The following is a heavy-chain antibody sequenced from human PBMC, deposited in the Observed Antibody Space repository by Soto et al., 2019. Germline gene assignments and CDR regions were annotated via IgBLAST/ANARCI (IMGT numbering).Heavy chain of an antibody. Sequence: PSQTLSLTCAISGDSVSSNSAAWNWIRQSPSRGLEWLGRTYYRSKWYNDYAVSVKSRITINPDTSKNQFSLQLNSVTPEDTAVYYCARCRGCTGENYYYGMDVWGQGTTVTVSS. CDR1: GDSVSSNSAA. CDR3: ARCRGCTGENYYYGMDV. CDR2: TYYRSKWYN. V-gene: IGHV6-1*01. J-gene: IGHJ6*02. D-gene: IGHD1-26*01.